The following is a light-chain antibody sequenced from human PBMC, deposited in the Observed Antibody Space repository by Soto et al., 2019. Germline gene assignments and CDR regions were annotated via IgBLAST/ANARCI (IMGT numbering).Light chain of an antibody. CDR3: LQDYNYPRT. V-gene: IGKV1-6*01. CDR1: QDIRNE. Sequence: AIQMTQSPSSLSASVGDRVTITCRASQDIRNELAWYQHNPGKAPKLLIYAPSYLQGGVPSRFRGAASGTDFTLTISSLQPEDFATYYCLQDYNYPRTFGQGTKVEIK. CDR2: APS. J-gene: IGKJ1*01.